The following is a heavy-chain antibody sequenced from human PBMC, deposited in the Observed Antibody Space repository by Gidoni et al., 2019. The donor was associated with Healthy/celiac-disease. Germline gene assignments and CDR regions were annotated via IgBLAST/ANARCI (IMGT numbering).Heavy chain of an antibody. Sequence: QVQLVQSGAEVKKPGASVKVSCKASGYTFTGYYMHWVRQAPGQGLEWMGWINPNSGCTNYAQKFQGRVTMTRDTSISTAYMELSRLRSDDTAVYYCARDANRISYTDYQFDPWGQGTLVTVSS. CDR3: ARDANRISYTDYQFDP. CDR1: GYTFTGYY. D-gene: IGHD3-16*01. V-gene: IGHV1-2*02. CDR2: INPNSGCT. J-gene: IGHJ5*02.